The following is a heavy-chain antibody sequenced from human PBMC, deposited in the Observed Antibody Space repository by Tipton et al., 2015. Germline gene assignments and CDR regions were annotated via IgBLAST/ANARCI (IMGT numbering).Heavy chain of an antibody. V-gene: IGHV3-23*01. J-gene: IGHJ4*02. CDR1: GFSVRSTY. Sequence: SLRLSCAASGFSVRSTYMTWVRQAPGKGLEWVSAISGSGGSTYYADSVKGRFTISRDNSKNTLYLQMNSLRAEDTAVYYCAKDPIVVVPAAPYFDYWGQGTLVTVSS. CDR2: ISGSGGST. CDR3: AKDPIVVVPAAPYFDY. D-gene: IGHD2-2*01.